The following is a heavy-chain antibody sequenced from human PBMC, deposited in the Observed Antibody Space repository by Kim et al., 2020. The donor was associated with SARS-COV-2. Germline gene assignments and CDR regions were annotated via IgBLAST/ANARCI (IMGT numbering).Heavy chain of an antibody. CDR3: TRFLGVFDY. D-gene: IGHD3-10*01. CDR1: GFTFGDYA. V-gene: IGHV3-49*04. CDR2: IRSKAYGGTT. J-gene: IGHJ4*02. Sequence: SLRLSCTASGFTFGDYAMSWVRQAPGKGLEWVGFIRSKAYGGTTEYAASVKGRFTISRDDSKSIAYLQMNSLKTEDTAVYYCTRFLGVFDYWGQGTLVTVSS.